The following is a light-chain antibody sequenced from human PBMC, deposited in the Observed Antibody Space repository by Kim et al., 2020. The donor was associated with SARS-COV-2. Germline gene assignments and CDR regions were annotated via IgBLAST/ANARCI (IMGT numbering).Light chain of an antibody. CDR2: DVS. J-gene: IGLJ2*01. CDR3: STYTSSNTVV. CDR1: SSDVGSHNF. Sequence: QSASVSGSPGQSITISCIGTSSDVGSHNFVSWYQQNPGKAPKLMIYDVSKRPSGVSDRFSGSKSGNTASLTISGLQAEDEAHYHCSTYTSSNTVVFGGGTKVTVL. V-gene: IGLV2-14*03.